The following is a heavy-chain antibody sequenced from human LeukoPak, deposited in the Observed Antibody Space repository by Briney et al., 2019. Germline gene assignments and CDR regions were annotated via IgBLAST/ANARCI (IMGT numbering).Heavy chain of an antibody. CDR1: GGSISSGGYY. J-gene: IGHJ4*02. CDR2: IYYSGST. D-gene: IGHD3-3*01. V-gene: IGHV4-31*03. Sequence: SETLSLTCTVSGGSISSGGYYWSWIRQHPGKGLEWIGYIYYSGSTYYNPSLKSRVTISVDTSKNQFSLKLSSVTAADTAVYYCARGSYTMPPTMEGYFDHWGQGTLVTVSS. CDR3: ARGSYTMPPTMEGYFDH.